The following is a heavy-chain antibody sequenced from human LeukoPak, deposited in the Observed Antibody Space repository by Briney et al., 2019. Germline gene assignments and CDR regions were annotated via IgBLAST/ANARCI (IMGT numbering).Heavy chain of an antibody. J-gene: IGHJ3*02. V-gene: IGHV1-69*13. CDR2: IIPIFGTA. D-gene: IGHD3-16*01. CDR1: GGTFSSYA. CDR3: ARGGGRFDAFDI. Sequence: ASVKVSCKASGGTFSSYAISWVRQAPGQGLEWMGGIIPIFGTANYAQKFQGRVTITADESTSTAYMELSSLRSEDTAVYYCARGGGRFDAFDIWGQGTMVTVSS.